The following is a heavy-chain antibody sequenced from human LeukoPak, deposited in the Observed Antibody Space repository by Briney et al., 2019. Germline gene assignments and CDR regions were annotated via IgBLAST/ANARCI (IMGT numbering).Heavy chain of an antibody. Sequence: PSGTLSLTCTVSGGSISSYYWSWIRQPPGKGLEWIGYIYYSGSTNYNPSLKSRVTISVDTSKNQFSLKLSSVTAADTAVYYCARIGGSYRFDYWGQGTLVTVSS. CDR1: GGSISSYY. J-gene: IGHJ4*02. V-gene: IGHV4-59*01. CDR2: IYYSGST. D-gene: IGHD1-26*01. CDR3: ARIGGSYRFDY.